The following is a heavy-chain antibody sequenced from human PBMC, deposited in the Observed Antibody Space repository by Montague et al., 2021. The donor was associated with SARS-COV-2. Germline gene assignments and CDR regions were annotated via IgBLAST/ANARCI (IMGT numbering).Heavy chain of an antibody. D-gene: IGHD1-1*01. J-gene: IGHJ4*03. V-gene: IGHV4-34*01. Sequence: SETLSLTCAVYGASFSVRGYYWGWIRQPQGKGLEWIGEMNHRGTTYYNPSLNSRVTMSVDTSKNQFSLNLSSVTAADTAVYYCASISRGSRRWGWYNDNCMDDWGQGTLVTVSS. CDR2: MNHRGTT. CDR1: GASFSVRGYY. CDR3: ASISRGSRRWGWYNDNCMDD.